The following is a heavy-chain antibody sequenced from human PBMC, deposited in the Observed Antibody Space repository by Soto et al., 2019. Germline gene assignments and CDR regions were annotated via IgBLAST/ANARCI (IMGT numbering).Heavy chain of an antibody. CDR3: ARDPSRPSWYFDY. J-gene: IGHJ4*02. V-gene: IGHV3-21*01. CDR2: ISSSSSYI. CDR1: GFTFSSYS. Sequence: GGSLRLSCAASGFTFSSYSMNWVRQAPGKGLEWVSSISSSSSYIYYADSVKGRFTISRDNAKNSLYLQMNSLRAEDTAVYYCARDPSRPSWYFDYWGQGTLVTVSS. D-gene: IGHD6-13*01.